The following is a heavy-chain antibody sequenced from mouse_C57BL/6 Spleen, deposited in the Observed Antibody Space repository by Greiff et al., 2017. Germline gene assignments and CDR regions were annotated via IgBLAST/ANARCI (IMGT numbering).Heavy chain of an antibody. CDR1: GYTFTSYW. CDR2: IYPSDSEN. V-gene: IGHV1-61*01. J-gene: IGHJ3*01. CDR3: ARVGGIYGGYRFAY. Sequence: QVQLKQPGAELVRPGSSVKLSCKASGYTFTSYWMDWVKQRPGQGLEWLGNIYPSDSENHYTPKFKDKATLAVDKASSTAYMQLSSLTSEDAAFYYCARVGGIYGGYRFAYWGQGTLVTVSA. D-gene: IGHD2-3*01.